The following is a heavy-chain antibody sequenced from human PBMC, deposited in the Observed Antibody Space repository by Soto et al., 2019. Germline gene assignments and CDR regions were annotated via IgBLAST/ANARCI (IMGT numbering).Heavy chain of an antibody. D-gene: IGHD6-25*01. CDR2: ISPSGTT. CDR1: SGSLSGYY. CDR3: ARAPKVSGAAQTRPDF. Sequence: PSETLSLTCSLYSGSLSGYYWSWIRQPPGKGLEWIGEISPSGTTNYSPSLQSRVSISVDTSENQFSLNLTSLTAADTAVYYCARAPKVSGAAQTRPDFWGQGSMVTVSS. J-gene: IGHJ4*02. V-gene: IGHV4-34*01.